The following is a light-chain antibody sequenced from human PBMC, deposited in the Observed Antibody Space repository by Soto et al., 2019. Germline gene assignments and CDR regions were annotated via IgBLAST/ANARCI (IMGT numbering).Light chain of an antibody. J-gene: IGLJ3*02. CDR2: SNN. CDR3: AAWDSSLNGWV. Sequence: QSVLTQPPSASGTPGQRVTISCSGSSSNIGSNTVNWYQQLPGTDPKLLIYSNNQRPSGVPDRFSGSKSGTSASLAISGLQSEDEADYYCAAWDSSLNGWVFGGGTKLTVL. CDR1: SSNIGSNT. V-gene: IGLV1-44*01.